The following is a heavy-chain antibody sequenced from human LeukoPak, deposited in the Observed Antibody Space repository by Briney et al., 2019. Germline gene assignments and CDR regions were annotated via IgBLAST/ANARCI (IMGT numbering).Heavy chain of an antibody. CDR1: GFTFSSYG. CDR2: ISYDGSNK. D-gene: IGHD6-13*01. J-gene: IGHJ3*02. Sequence: GGSLRLSCAASGFTFSSYGMHWVRQAPGKGLEWVAVISYDGSNKYYADSVKGRFTIYRDNSKNTLYLQMNSLRAEDTAVYYCAKAQAGIAAAGWGAAFDIWGQGTMVTVSS. V-gene: IGHV3-30*18. CDR3: AKAQAGIAAAGWGAAFDI.